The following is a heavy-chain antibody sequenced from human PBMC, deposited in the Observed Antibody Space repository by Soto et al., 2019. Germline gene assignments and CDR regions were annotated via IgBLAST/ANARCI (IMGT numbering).Heavy chain of an antibody. V-gene: IGHV1-8*01. CDR2: MNPNSGNT. Sequence: GASVKVSCKASGYTFTSYDINWVRQATGQGLEWMGWMNPNSGNTGYAQKFQGRVTMTRNTSISTAYMELSSLRSEDTAVYYCARGRGYCSGGSCYWFDPWGQGTLVTVS. CDR1: GYTFTSYD. J-gene: IGHJ5*02. CDR3: ARGRGYCSGGSCYWFDP. D-gene: IGHD2-15*01.